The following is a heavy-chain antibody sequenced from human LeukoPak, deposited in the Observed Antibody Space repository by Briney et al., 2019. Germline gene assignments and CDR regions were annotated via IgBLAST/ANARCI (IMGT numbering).Heavy chain of an antibody. CDR2: IWYDGSNK. CDR1: VFTFTNYV. D-gene: IGHD4-17*01. J-gene: IGHJ4*02. V-gene: IGHV3-33*01. Sequence: GGSLSLPWAVSVFTFTNYVIHWVRQAPGKGLEWVALIWYDGSNKNYADSVKGRFTISRDNSKNTLDMQMNSLRAEDTAVYYCARSMTTVFLYRFDYWGQGTLVTVSS. CDR3: ARSMTTVFLYRFDY.